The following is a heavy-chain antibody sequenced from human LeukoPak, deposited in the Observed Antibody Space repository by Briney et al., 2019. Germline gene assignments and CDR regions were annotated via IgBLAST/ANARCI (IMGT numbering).Heavy chain of an antibody. D-gene: IGHD5-18*01. CDR3: AREGGYSYQLFDY. V-gene: IGHV1-18*01. J-gene: IGHJ4*02. Sequence: GASVNVSCKASGYTLTSYGISWVRQAPGQGLEWMGWISGYNGNTNYAQKFQGRVTITTDESTSTAYMELSSLRSEDTAVYYCAREGGYSYQLFDYWGQGTLVTVSS. CDR2: ISGYNGNT. CDR1: GYTLTSYG.